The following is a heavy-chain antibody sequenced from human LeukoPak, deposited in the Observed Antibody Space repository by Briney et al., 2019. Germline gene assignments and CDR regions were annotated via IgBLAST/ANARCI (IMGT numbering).Heavy chain of an antibody. V-gene: IGHV1-8*03. CDR1: GYTFTSYD. CDR2: MNPNSGNT. J-gene: IGHJ6*03. Sequence: ASVKVSCKASGYTFTSYDINWVRQATGQGLEWMGWMNPNSGNTGYAQKFQGRVTITRNTSISTAYMELSSLRSEDTAVYYCARNLRYCSSTSCYRARFDYYMDVWGKGTTVTVSS. D-gene: IGHD2-2*01. CDR3: ARNLRYCSSTSCYRARFDYYMDV.